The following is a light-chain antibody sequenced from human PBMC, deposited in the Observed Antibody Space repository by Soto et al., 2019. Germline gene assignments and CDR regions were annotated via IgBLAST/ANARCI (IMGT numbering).Light chain of an antibody. V-gene: IGLV2-14*01. J-gene: IGLJ1*01. CDR1: SSDIGGYTY. CDR2: DVT. Sequence: QSALTQPASVSGSPGQSITISCTGTSSDIGGYTYVSWYQQHPGKAPKLMIFDVTNRPSGVSNRFSGSKSGNTASLTISGLQADDEADYYCSSNTVSSTYVFGTGTKLTVL. CDR3: SSNTVSSTYV.